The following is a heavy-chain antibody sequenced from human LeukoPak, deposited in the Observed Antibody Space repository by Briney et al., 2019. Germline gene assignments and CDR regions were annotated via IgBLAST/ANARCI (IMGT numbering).Heavy chain of an antibody. CDR3: ARGKRGYSSSWYDY. CDR2: FYRSGST. J-gene: IGHJ4*02. D-gene: IGHD6-13*01. CDR1: GGSISSSNW. V-gene: IGHV4-4*02. Sequence: SETLSLTCAVSGGSISSSNWWSWVRQPPGKGLEWIGEFYRSGSTNYNPSLKSRVTISVDKSKNQFSLKLSSVTAADTAVYYCARGKRGYSSSWYDYWGQGTLVTVSS.